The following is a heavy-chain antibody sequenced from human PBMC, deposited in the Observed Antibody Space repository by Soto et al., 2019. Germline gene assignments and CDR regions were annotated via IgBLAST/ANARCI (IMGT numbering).Heavy chain of an antibody. J-gene: IGHJ4*02. CDR3: ARGSPDIVLMVYALYIRGGFDY. CDR2: NNHSGST. CDR1: GGSFSGYY. Sequence: QVQLQQWGAGLLKPSETLSLTCAVYGGSFSGYYWSWIRQPPGKGLEWIGENNHSGSTNYNPSLKSRVTISVDTSKNQFSLKLGSVTAAETAVYYCARGSPDIVLMVYALYIRGGFDYWGQGTLVTVSS. D-gene: IGHD2-8*01. V-gene: IGHV4-34*01.